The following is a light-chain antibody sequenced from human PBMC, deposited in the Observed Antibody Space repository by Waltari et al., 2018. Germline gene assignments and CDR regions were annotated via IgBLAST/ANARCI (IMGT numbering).Light chain of an antibody. CDR3: QHYVRLPVT. Sequence: EIVLTQSQGTLSLSPGERATLPCWASRSVGRSLAWYQQNRGQAPRLLIYGASTRATGIPDRFSGSGSGTDFSLTISRLEPEDFAVYYCQHYVRLPVTFGQGTKVEI. J-gene: IGKJ1*01. V-gene: IGKV3-20*01. CDR1: RSVGRS. CDR2: GAS.